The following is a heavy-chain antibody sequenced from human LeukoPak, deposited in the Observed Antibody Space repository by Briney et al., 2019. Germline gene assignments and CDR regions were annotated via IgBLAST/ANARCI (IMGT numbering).Heavy chain of an antibody. V-gene: IGHV3-66*01. CDR3: AGGARRQQPFDY. CDR1: GFTVSSNY. CDR2: IYSGGST. Sequence: GGSLRLSCAASGFTVSSNYMSWVRQAPGRGLEWVSVIYSGGSTYYADSVKGRFTISRDNSKNTLYLQMNSLRAEDTAVYYCAGGARRQQPFDYWGQGTLVTVSS. J-gene: IGHJ4*02. D-gene: IGHD6-13*01.